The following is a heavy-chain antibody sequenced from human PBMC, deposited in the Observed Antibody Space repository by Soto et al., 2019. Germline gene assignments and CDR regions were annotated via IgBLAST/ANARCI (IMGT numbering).Heavy chain of an antibody. V-gene: IGHV3-23*01. CDR1: GFTFSSYA. D-gene: IGHD5-18*01. J-gene: IGHJ4*02. CDR2: ISGSGGST. CDR3: AKDYMRVDTAMVTGDY. Sequence: GGSLRLSCAASGFTFSSYAMSWVRQAPGKGLGWVSAISGSGGSTYYADSVKGRFTISGDNSKNTLYLQMNSLRAEDTAVYYCAKDYMRVDTAMVTGDYWGQGTLVTVSS.